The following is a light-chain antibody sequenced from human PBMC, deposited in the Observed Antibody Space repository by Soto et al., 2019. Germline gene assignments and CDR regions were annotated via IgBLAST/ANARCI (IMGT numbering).Light chain of an antibody. Sequence: EIAMTQSPATLAVSPGERATLSCRASQSVSSNLAWYQQKPGHAHRLLIYGASTRTTGIPARFSGSGSGTEFTLSISSLQSEDFAVYYCQQYSNRPPFIFGTGTRVHIK. CDR2: GAS. V-gene: IGKV3-15*01. J-gene: IGKJ3*01. CDR3: QQYSNRPPFI. CDR1: QSVSSN.